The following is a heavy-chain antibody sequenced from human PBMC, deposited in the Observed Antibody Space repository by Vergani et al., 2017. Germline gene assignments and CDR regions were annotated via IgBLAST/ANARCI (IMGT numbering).Heavy chain of an antibody. D-gene: IGHD2-2*01. CDR3: AREVVPAASFDY. V-gene: IGHV4-59*12. CDR2: IYYSGST. Sequence: QLQLQESGPGLVKPSETLSLTCTVSGGSISDYYWSWIRQPPGKGLEWIGYIYYSGSTYYNPSLKSRVTISVDTSKNQLSLKLSSVTAADTAVYYCAREVVPAASFDYWGQGTLVTVSS. J-gene: IGHJ4*02. CDR1: GGSISDYY.